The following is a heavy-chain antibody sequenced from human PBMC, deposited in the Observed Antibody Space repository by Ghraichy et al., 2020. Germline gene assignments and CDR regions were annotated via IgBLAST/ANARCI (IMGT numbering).Heavy chain of an antibody. V-gene: IGHV4-39*01. J-gene: IGHJ4*02. Sequence: SETLSLTCTVSGGSISSNSYYWGWIRQPPGKGLEWIGSIYYSGSTYYNPSLKSRVTISVDTSKNQFSLKLSSVTAADTAVYYCARYYYDFWSGYRDLVYWGQGTLVTVSS. D-gene: IGHD3-3*01. CDR1: GGSISSNSYY. CDR2: IYYSGST. CDR3: ARYYYDFWSGYRDLVY.